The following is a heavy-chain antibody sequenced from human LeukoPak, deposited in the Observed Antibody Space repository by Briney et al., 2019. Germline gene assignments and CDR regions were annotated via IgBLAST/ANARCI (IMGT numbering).Heavy chain of an antibody. CDR3: ARPSNEYYDSSGYYLNVDAFDI. D-gene: IGHD3-22*01. J-gene: IGHJ3*02. CDR1: GGSISSGSYY. Sequence: SETLSLTCTVSGGSISSGSYYWSWIRQPAGKGLEWIGRIYTSGSTNYNPSLKSRVTISVDTSKNQFSLKLSSVTAADTAVYYCARPSNEYYDSSGYYLNVDAFDIWGQGTMVTVSS. CDR2: IYTSGST. V-gene: IGHV4-61*02.